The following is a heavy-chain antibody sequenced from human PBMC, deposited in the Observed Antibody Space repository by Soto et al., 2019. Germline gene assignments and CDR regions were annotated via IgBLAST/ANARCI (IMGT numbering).Heavy chain of an antibody. CDR3: ARIQAAAGPFYFGL. CDR2: IDWDDDK. CDR1: GFSLSTSGMC. Sequence: SGPTLVNPTQTLTLTCTFSGFSLSTSGMCVSWIRQPPGKALEWLALIDWDDDKYYSTSLKTRLTISKDTSKNQVVLTMTNMDPVDTATSSCARIQAAAGPFYFGLWGRGTLVTVSS. D-gene: IGHD6-13*01. V-gene: IGHV2-70*01. J-gene: IGHJ2*01.